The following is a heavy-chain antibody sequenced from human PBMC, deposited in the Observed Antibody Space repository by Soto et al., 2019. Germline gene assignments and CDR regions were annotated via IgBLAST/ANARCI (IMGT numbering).Heavy chain of an antibody. Sequence: SVKVSCKASGGTFSSYAISWVRQAPGQGLEWKGGIIPIFGTANYAQKFQGRVKITEDESTSTAYMEMRSLRSEDTAMYYCATSYGSGYRAFDYWGQGALVTVSS. J-gene: IGHJ4*02. CDR3: ATSYGSGYRAFDY. D-gene: IGHD3-10*01. CDR2: IIPIFGTA. CDR1: GGTFSSYA. V-gene: IGHV1-69*13.